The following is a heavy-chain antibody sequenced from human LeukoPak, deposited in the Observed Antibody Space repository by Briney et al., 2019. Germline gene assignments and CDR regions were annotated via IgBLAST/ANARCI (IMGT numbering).Heavy chain of an antibody. D-gene: IGHD5-18*01. J-gene: IGHJ5*02. CDR1: GFTFSDYY. Sequence: GGSLRLSCAASGFTFSDYYVSWIRQAPGKGLEWVSYISSSGSTIYYADSVKGRFTISRDNARNSLYLQMNSLRAEDTAVYYCARDRDVDTAMVLFDPWGQGTLVTVSS. V-gene: IGHV3-11*01. CDR3: ARDRDVDTAMVLFDP. CDR2: ISSSGSTI.